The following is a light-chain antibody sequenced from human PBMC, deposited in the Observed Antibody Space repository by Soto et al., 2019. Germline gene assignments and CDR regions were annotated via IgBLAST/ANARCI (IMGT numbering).Light chain of an antibody. V-gene: IGKV3-15*01. J-gene: IGKJ5*01. CDR3: QQYNNWPPIT. CDR2: YAS. Sequence: EIMMTQSPATLSVSPGERATLSCRASQSVSNNLPWYQQKPGQAPRLLIYYASTRATGIPARFTGSGSGTEFTLTIICLQSEDFALYYCQQYNNWPPITFGQGTRLEIK. CDR1: QSVSNN.